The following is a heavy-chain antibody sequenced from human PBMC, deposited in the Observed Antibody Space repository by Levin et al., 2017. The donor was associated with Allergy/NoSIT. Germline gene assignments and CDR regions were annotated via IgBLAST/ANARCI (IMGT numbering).Heavy chain of an antibody. CDR3: ARRAEGYCTTASCPTPFDH. V-gene: IGHV1-3*01. CDR2: INGDNGDT. CDR1: GYTFTTNS. J-gene: IGHJ4*02. D-gene: IGHD2-2*01. Sequence: PRASVKVSCTASGYTFTTNSIHWVRQAPGQRLECMGWINGDNGDTKHSQKFQGRVTITRDRSAGTAYMELSSLRSEDTAVYYCARRAEGYCTTASCPTPFDHWGQGTLVTVSS.